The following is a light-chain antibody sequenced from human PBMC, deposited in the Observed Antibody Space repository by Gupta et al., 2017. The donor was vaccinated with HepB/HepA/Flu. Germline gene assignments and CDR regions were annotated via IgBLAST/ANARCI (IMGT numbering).Light chain of an antibody. CDR2: NTN. CDR3: VLYMNRGSAV. CDR1: SGSVSTSYY. V-gene: IGLV8-61*01. J-gene: IGLJ2*01. Sequence: QTVVTQGPSCSVSPGRPVTLTCGLSSGSVSTSYYPSWYQQTPGPAPRMLIYNTNTRASGVSDRFSGSIPGTTAALTTTGAQAEDEAYYYCVLYMNRGSAVFGGGTKLTVL.